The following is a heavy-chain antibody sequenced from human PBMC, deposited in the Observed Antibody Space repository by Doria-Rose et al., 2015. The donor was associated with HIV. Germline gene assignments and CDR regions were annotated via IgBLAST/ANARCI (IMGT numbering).Heavy chain of an antibody. V-gene: IGHV2-26*01. Sequence: QVTLKESGPVLVKPTETLTLTCTVSGVSLSSPGMGASWIRQPPGKALEWLANIFSDDERSYQTSLKSRLTISRGTSKSQVVLTMTDMDPVDTATYYCARIKSSRWYHKYYFDFWGQGTLVIVSA. D-gene: IGHD6-13*01. CDR3: ARIKSSRWYHKYYFDF. CDR2: IFSDDER. J-gene: IGHJ4*02. CDR1: GVSLSSPGMG.